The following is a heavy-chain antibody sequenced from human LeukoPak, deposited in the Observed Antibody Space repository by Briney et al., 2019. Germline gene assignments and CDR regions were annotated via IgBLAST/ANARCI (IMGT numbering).Heavy chain of an antibody. D-gene: IGHD6-13*01. CDR3: ARILRDSSSWYRRGYYGMDV. Sequence: GASVKVSCKASGGTFSSYAISWVRQAPGQGLEWMGRIIPILGIANYAQKFQGRVTITADKSTSTAYMELSSLRSEDTAVYYCARILRDSSSWYRRGYYGMDVWGQGTTVTVSS. CDR1: GGTFSSYA. J-gene: IGHJ6*02. CDR2: IIPILGIA. V-gene: IGHV1-69*04.